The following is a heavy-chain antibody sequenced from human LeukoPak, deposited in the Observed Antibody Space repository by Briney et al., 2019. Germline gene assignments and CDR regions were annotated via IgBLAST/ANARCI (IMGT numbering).Heavy chain of an antibody. V-gene: IGHV3-74*01. D-gene: IGHD1-26*01. Sequence: GGSLRLSCAGSGFTLSSNWMHWVRQGPGKGLVWVSRIYSDGSRTNYADSVKGRFTISGDNAKNTLYLQMNSLRAEDTAVYYCARSGRGGAFDIWGQVTMVTVSS. CDR1: GFTLSSNW. J-gene: IGHJ3*02. CDR3: ARSGRGGAFDI. CDR2: IYSDGSRT.